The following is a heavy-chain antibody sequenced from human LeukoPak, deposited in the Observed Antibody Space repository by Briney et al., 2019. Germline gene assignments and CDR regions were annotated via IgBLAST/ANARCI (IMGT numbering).Heavy chain of an antibody. J-gene: IGHJ4*02. CDR1: GGSISSYY. CDR3: ARQNSGYDSYYFDY. D-gene: IGHD5-12*01. Sequence: SETLSLTCTVSGGSISSYYWSWIRQPPGKGLEWIGYIYYTRSTDYNPSLKSRVTISVDTSKNQISLKLSSVTAADTAVYYCARQNSGYDSYYFDYWGQGTLVTVSS. V-gene: IGHV4-59*01. CDR2: IYYTRST.